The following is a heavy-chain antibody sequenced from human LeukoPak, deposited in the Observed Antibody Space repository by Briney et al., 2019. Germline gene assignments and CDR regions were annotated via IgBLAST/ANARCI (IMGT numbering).Heavy chain of an antibody. Sequence: SETLSLTCTVSGGSISSSSYYWGWIRQPPGKGLEWIGSIYYSGSTYYNPSLKSRVTISVDTSKNQFSLKLSSVTTADTAVYYCARDPGSGWSVGGYYYYMDVWGKGTTVTVSS. J-gene: IGHJ6*03. CDR3: ARDPGSGWSVGGYYYYMDV. CDR2: IYYSGST. V-gene: IGHV4-39*07. D-gene: IGHD6-19*01. CDR1: GGSISSSSYY.